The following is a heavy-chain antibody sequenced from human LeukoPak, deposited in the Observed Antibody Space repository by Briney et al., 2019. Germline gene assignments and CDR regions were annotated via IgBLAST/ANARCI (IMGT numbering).Heavy chain of an antibody. V-gene: IGHV4-61*02. CDR2: IYTSGST. CDR3: ARCRGSGWYGGWFDP. J-gene: IGHJ5*02. D-gene: IGHD6-19*01. Sequence: KSSETLSLTCTVSGGSISSGSYYWSWIRQPAGKGLEWIGRIYTSGSTNYNPSLKSRVTISVDTSKNQFSLKLSSVTAADTAVYYCARCRGSGWYGGWFDPWGQGTLVTVSS. CDR1: GGSISSGSYY.